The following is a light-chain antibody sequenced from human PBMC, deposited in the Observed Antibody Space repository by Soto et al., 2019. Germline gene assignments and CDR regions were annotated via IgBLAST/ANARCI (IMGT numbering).Light chain of an antibody. V-gene: IGKV1-33*01. CDR3: QQYDNLPTVT. CDR1: HDITYY. CDR2: DAS. J-gene: IGKJ4*01. Sequence: DIQMTQSPSSLSASVGDRVTITCRASHDITYYLNWSQQKPGKAPKLLIYDASNLESGVPSRFSGSGSGTDFSFSISSLQPADIATYYCQQYDNLPTVTFGGGTKVEI.